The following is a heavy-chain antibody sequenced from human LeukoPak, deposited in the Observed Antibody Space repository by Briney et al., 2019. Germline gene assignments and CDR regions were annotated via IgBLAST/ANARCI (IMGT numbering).Heavy chain of an antibody. Sequence: SETLSLTCSVSGASINSHYWTCIRQPAGKGLEWIGRIYISGSTNYSPSLKSRVTMSVDTSKNQFSLTLISVTAADTAVYYCARALNPLPGSYYFYYWGQGTLVTVSS. CDR3: ARALNPLPGSYYFYY. J-gene: IGHJ4*02. V-gene: IGHV4-4*07. D-gene: IGHD2-15*01. CDR2: IYISGST. CDR1: GASINSHY.